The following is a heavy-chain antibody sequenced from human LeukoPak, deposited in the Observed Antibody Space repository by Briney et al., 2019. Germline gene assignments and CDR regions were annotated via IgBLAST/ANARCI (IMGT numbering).Heavy chain of an antibody. CDR1: GFTFSSYS. J-gene: IGHJ4*02. V-gene: IGHV3-30*03. Sequence: PGGSLRLSCAASGFTFSSYSMNWVRQAPGKGLEWVAVISYDGSNKYYADSVKGRFTISRDNSKNTLYLQMNSLRAEDTAVYYCARGWYAPRLWDYWGQGTLVTVSS. CDR2: ISYDGSNK. CDR3: ARGWYAPRLWDY. D-gene: IGHD6-13*01.